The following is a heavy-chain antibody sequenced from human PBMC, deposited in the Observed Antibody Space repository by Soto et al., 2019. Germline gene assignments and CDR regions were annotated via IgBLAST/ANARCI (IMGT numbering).Heavy chain of an antibody. CDR2: SNAAAANT. Sequence: GASLTLSCVTSRFTFITFAISCISQTPGDGLGWVAASNAAAANTHYADSVKGRFTISRDNSKNTLYLQMDSLRAEGTAVYYCVRDMVTASLFDYWGQET. D-gene: IGHD2-21*02. CDR3: VRDMVTASLFDY. CDR1: RFTFITFA. J-gene: IGHJ4*02. V-gene: IGHV3-23*01.